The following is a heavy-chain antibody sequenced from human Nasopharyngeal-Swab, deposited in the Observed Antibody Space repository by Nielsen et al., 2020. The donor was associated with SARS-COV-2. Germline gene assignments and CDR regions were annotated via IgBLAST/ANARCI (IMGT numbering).Heavy chain of an antibody. Sequence: SETLSLTCSVSGVSITSNSHFWGWFRQPPGKRLEWIGNIYHTGITYYNPSLKSRISLSIDTSKNAFSLKMKSVTAADTAVYYCASSSAWFRISPLDYWGRGTLVAVSS. CDR2: IYHTGIT. V-gene: IGHV4-39*02. D-gene: IGHD6-19*01. CDR1: GVSITSNSHF. CDR3: ASSSAWFRISPLDY. J-gene: IGHJ4*02.